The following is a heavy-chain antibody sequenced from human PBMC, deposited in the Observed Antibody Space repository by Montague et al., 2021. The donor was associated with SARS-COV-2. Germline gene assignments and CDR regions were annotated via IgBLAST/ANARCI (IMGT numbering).Heavy chain of an antibody. CDR1: GFIFRHYA. V-gene: IGHV3-23*01. J-gene: IGHJ4*02. Sequence: SLRLSCAASGFIFRHYAMRWVRQAPGKGLEWVSGISTSGDSTYYASSLKGLFTISRDNSRNTLYLQMNSLSAEDTAIYYCAKDREMDYSADYWGQGTLVTVSS. CDR2: ISTSGDST. CDR3: AKDREMDYSADY. D-gene: IGHD5-24*01.